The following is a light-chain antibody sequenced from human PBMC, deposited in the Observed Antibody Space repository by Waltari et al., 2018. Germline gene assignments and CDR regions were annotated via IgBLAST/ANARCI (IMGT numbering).Light chain of an antibody. V-gene: IGLV2-14*01. CDR3: SSYTSRSTLYV. Sequence: QSALTQPASVSGSPGQSITISCTGTSSDVGGFDYVSWYQQHPGKAPKVLIYEVSNRPSGGSNRFSGSKSCTTASLTISGLQADDEADYYCSSYTSRSTLYVFGTGTKVTVL. CDR2: EVS. J-gene: IGLJ1*01. CDR1: SSDVGGFDY.